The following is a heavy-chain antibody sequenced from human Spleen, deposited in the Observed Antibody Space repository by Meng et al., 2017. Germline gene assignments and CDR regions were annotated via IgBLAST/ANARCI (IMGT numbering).Heavy chain of an antibody. D-gene: IGHD2-8*01. J-gene: IGHJ4*02. CDR2: LSYTGTT. CDR1: DNSVRNGDYY. CDR3: ATMVRQRGDFDC. V-gene: IGHV4-61*08. Sequence: VQLQESGPGLVLPSETLSLTCTVSDNSVRNGDYYWSWIRQPPGKGLEWIGSLSYTGTTNHNPSLKSRVTMSVDTSKNQFSLRLSSVTAADTAVYYCATMVRQRGDFDCWGQGTLVTVSS.